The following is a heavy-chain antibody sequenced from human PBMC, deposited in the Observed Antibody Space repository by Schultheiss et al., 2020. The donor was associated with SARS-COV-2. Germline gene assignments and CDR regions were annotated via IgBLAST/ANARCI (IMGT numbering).Heavy chain of an antibody. V-gene: IGHV3-9*01. CDR3: ASGLEPYYFDY. CDR2: ISWNSGSI. CDR1: GSTFDDYA. J-gene: IGHJ4*02. D-gene: IGHD6-25*01. Sequence: GGSLRLSCAASGSTFDDYAMHWVRQAPGKGLEWVSGISWNSGSIGYADSVKGRFTISRDNAKNSLYLQMNSLRAEDTAVYYCASGLEPYYFDYWGQGTLVTVSS.